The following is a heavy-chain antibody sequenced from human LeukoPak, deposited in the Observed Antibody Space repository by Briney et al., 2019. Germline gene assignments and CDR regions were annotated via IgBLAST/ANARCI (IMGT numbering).Heavy chain of an antibody. J-gene: IGHJ4*02. CDR1: GGSISSYY. V-gene: IGHV4-59*01. D-gene: IGHD5-18*01. CDR2: IYYSGST. Sequence: PSETLSLTCTVSGGSISSYYWSWIRQPPGKGLEWIGYIYYSGSTNYNPSLKSRVTISVDTSKNQFSLKLSSVTAADTAVYYCARVDAAIDYWGQGTLVTVSS. CDR3: ARVDAAIDY.